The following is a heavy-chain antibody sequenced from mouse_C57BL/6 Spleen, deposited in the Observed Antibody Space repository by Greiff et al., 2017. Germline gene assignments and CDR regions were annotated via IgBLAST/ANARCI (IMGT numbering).Heavy chain of an antibody. CDR2: IYPGSGST. CDR3: ARGRGETRYYFDY. Sequence: VQLQQSGAELVKPAASVQMSCTASGYTFTSYWLTWVKQRPGQGLEWIGDIYPGSGSTHYNEKFKSKATLTEATSSSTSYMQLSSLTSENSSVNYCARGRGETRYYFDYWGQGTTLSVSS. V-gene: IGHV1-55*01. CDR1: GYTFTSYW. J-gene: IGHJ2*01.